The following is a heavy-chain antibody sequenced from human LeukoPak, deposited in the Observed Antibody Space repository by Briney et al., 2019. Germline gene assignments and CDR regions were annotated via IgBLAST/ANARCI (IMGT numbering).Heavy chain of an antibody. Sequence: GGSLRLSCAASGFTFSSYEMNWVRQAPGKGLEWVSYISSSGSTIYYADSVKGRFTISRDNAKDSLYLQMNSLRAEDTAVYYCARGGTLEYFQHWGQGTLVTVSS. CDR1: GFTFSSYE. CDR2: ISSSGSTI. V-gene: IGHV3-48*03. J-gene: IGHJ1*01. CDR3: ARGGTLEYFQH.